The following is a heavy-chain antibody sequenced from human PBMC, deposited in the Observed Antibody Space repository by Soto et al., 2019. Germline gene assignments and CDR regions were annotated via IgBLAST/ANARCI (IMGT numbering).Heavy chain of an antibody. V-gene: IGHV1-69*13. CDR1: GGTVTSYA. J-gene: IGHJ4*02. D-gene: IGHD3-3*01. CDR2: IIPIFGTA. Sequence: SAEKVSCKASGGTVTSYAVSWVRQAPGQALEWMGGIIPIFGTANYAQKFQGRVTNNADESTSTAYMELGSLRSEDTAGDCRTRNAITMGYFDYWGQGTLVTVSS. CDR3: TRNAITMGYFDY.